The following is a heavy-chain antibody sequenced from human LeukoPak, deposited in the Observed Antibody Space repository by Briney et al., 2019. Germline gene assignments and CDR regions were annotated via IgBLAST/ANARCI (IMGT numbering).Heavy chain of an antibody. J-gene: IGHJ4*02. V-gene: IGHV1-46*01. D-gene: IGHD3-16*01. CDR2: INPSGGST. Sequence: ASVKVSCKASGYTFTSYYMHWVRQAPGQGLEWMGIINPSGGSTSYAQKFQGRVTMTRDTSTSTVYMELSSLRSEDTAVYYCARGTITFGGVPPGLYWGQGTLVTVSS. CDR1: GYTFTSYY. CDR3: ARGTITFGGVPPGLY.